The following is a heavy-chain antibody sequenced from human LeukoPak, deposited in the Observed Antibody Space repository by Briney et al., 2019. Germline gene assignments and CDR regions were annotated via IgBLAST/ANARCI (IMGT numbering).Heavy chain of an antibody. J-gene: IGHJ4*02. CDR3: ARGTYCSGGSCYSADY. V-gene: IGHV1-69*05. D-gene: IGHD2-15*01. CDR2: IIPTFGTA. Sequence: SVEVSCKASGGTFSSYAISWVRQAPGQGLEWMGGIIPTFGTANYAQKFQGRVTITTDESTSTAYMELSSLRSEDTAVYYCARGTYCSGGSCYSADYWGQGTLVTVSS. CDR1: GGTFSSYA.